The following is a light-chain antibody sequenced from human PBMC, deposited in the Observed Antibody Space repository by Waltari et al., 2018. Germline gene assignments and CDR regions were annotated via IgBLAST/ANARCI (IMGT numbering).Light chain of an antibody. J-gene: IGLJ2*01. CDR2: QDN. V-gene: IGLV3-1*01. CDR1: NLESKF. CDR3: QAWDSGSYVV. Sequence: SYALTQPPALSVSPGETATITCSGENLESKFVYWYQQKAGQSPVLVVFQDNKRPPGIPERFSGSNSGNTATLIISGSQAMDEADYYCQAWDSGSYVVFGGGTKLTVL.